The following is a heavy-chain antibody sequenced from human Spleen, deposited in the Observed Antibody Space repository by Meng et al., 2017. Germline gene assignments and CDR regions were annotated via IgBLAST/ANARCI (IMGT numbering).Heavy chain of an antibody. V-gene: IGHV4-59*12. CDR3: ANPGEVAVAGRRDAFDI. D-gene: IGHD6-19*01. CDR1: GGSISSYY. Sequence: SETLSLTCTVSGGSISSYYWSWIRQPPGKGLEWIGSIYYSGSTYYNPSLKSRVTISVDTSKNQFSLKLNSVTAADTAVYYCANPGEVAVAGRRDAFDIWGQGTMVTVSS. CDR2: IYYSGST. J-gene: IGHJ3*02.